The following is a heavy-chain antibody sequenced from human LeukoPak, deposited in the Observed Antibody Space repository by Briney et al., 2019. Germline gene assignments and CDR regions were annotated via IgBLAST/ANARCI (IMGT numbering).Heavy chain of an antibody. J-gene: IGHJ4*02. CDR1: GFTFSTYA. CDR3: AKDSRATTTTIYYFDC. CDR2: ISGGGSYT. Sequence: GGSLRLSCAASGFTFSTYAMTWVRQAPGKGLEWVSGISGGGSYTYYADSVKGRFTISRDNSKNTLSLQMNSLRAEDTAVYYCAKDSRATTTTIYYFDCWGQGTLVTVSS. D-gene: IGHD5-12*01. V-gene: IGHV3-23*01.